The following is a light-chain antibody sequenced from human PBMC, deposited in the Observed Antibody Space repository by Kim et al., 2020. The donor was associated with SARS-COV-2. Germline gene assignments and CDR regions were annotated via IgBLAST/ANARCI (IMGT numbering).Light chain of an antibody. CDR2: EDN. Sequence: GKTVTMSCCRSTGTIANNYVQWYQHRPGSSPTTGIIEDNRRPSGVPERFSGSIDSSSNTASLTNSGLKTEDEADDYCQSYDASSVVFGGGTQLTVL. J-gene: IGLJ7*01. CDR3: QSYDASSVV. CDR1: TGTIANNY. V-gene: IGLV6-57*01.